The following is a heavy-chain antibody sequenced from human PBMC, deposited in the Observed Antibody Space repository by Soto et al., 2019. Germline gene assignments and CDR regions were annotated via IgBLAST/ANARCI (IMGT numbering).Heavy chain of an antibody. CDR2: IYWDDDK. V-gene: IGHV2-5*02. D-gene: IGHD5-12*01. CDR1: VFSLSTNGMA. J-gene: IGHJ4*02. CDR3: ASSPRVVYDSGRLWEKFHY. Sequence: QITVKEAGLTLLKPPQTLTLTCTVSVFSLSTNGMAVGWIRQSPGKALEWLALIYWDDDKRYSPSLRRRLTSTQDSSKNQVDLTMTTMAPLETVAYYLASSPRVVYDSGRLWEKFHYWGPGALVTVSS.